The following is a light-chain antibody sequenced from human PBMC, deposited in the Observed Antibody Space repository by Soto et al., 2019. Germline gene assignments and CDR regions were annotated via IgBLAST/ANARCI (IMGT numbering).Light chain of an antibody. V-gene: IGKV1-9*01. J-gene: IGKJ1*01. CDR3: QQLNNFPRT. Sequence: DIQLTQSPSFLSASVGDRVTITCRASQGISSYLAWYQQKPGKAPKLLIYSASTLQSGVPSRFSGSGSGTEFTLTISSLQPEDFATYYCQQLNNFPRTFGHGTKVDIK. CDR2: SAS. CDR1: QGISSY.